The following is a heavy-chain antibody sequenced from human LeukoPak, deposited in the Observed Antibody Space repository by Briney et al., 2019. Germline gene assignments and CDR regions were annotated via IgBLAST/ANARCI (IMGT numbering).Heavy chain of an antibody. D-gene: IGHD2-2*01. Sequence: AASVKVSCKASGYTFTGYYMHWVRQAPGQGLEWMGWINPNSGGTNYVQKFQGRVTMTRDTSIGTAYMELSRLRSDDTAVYYCARDTIVVVPAASFDYWGQGTLVTVSS. CDR1: GYTFTGYY. V-gene: IGHV1-2*02. J-gene: IGHJ4*02. CDR3: ARDTIVVVPAASFDY. CDR2: INPNSGGT.